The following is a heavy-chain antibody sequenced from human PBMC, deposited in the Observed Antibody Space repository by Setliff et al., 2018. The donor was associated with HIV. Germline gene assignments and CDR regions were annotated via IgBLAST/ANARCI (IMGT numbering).Heavy chain of an antibody. J-gene: IGHJ6*03. CDR2: ISAYHINT. CDR1: GYTLSNHG. V-gene: IGHV1-18*01. CDR3: ARMKTETAAYFYSYMDV. Sequence: ASVKVSCKASGYTLSNHGVTWVRQAPGQGLEWMGWISAYHINTKYAQEFQGRVTMTTDTSTNTAYMELRSLRSVDSAVYYCARMKTETAAYFYSYMDVWGRGTTVTVSS. D-gene: IGHD2-21*02.